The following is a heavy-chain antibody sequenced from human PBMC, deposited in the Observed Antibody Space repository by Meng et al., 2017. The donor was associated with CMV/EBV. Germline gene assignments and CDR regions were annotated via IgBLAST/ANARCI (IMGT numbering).Heavy chain of an antibody. J-gene: IGHJ6*02. D-gene: IGHD3-3*01. CDR3: ARGRYGGFDFWSGFVYYYYYGMDV. CDR1: GYTFTSYD. V-gene: IGHV1-8*03. Sequence: SVKVSCKASGYTFTSYDINWVRQATGQGLEWMGWMNPNSGNTGYAQKFQGRVTITRNTSISTANMEPSRLRSDDTAVYYCARGRYGGFDFWSGFVYYYYYGMDVWGQGTTVTVSS. CDR2: MNPNSGNT.